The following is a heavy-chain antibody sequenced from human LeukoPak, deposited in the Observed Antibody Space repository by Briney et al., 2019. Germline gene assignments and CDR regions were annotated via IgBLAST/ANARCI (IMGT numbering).Heavy chain of an antibody. J-gene: IGHJ4*02. CDR1: GYTFTGYY. V-gene: IGHV1-2*02. CDR2: TNPNSGGT. Sequence: ASVKVSCKASGYTFTGYYMHWVRQAPGQGLEWMGWTNPNSGGTNYAQKFQGRVTMTRDTSISTAYMELSRLRSDDTAVYYCARDPPYYYDSSGYFDYWGQGPLVTVSS. D-gene: IGHD3-22*01. CDR3: ARDPPYYYDSSGYFDY.